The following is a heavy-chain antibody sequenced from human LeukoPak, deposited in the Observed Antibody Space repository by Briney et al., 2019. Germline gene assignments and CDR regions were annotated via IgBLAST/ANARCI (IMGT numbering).Heavy chain of an antibody. Sequence: PGGSLRLSCVASGFTFSSYTMHWVRQAPGKGLEYVSAICSNGGSTYYANSMKGRFTISRDNSKNTLYLQMGSLRGEDMAVYYCARATSTTNPYYGMDVWGQGTTVTVSS. CDR3: ARATSTTNPYYGMDV. J-gene: IGHJ6*02. CDR2: ICSNGGST. CDR1: GFTFSSYT. D-gene: IGHD2/OR15-2a*01. V-gene: IGHV3-64*01.